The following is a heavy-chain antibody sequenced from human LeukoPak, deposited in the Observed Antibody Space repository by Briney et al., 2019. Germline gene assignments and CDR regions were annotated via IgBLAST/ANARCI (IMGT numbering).Heavy chain of an antibody. J-gene: IGHJ4*02. Sequence: SETLSLTRAVSGGSISSGGYSWSWIRQPPGKGLEWIGYIYHSGSTYYNPSLKSRVTISVDRSKNQFSLKLSSVTAADTAVYYCARAGGDSGSYYYWGQGTLVTVSS. V-gene: IGHV4-30-2*01. D-gene: IGHD3-10*01. CDR1: GGSISSGGYS. CDR3: ARAGGDSGSYYY. CDR2: IYHSGST.